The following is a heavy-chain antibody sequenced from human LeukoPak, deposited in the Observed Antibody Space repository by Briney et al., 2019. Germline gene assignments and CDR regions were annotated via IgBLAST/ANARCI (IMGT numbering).Heavy chain of an antibody. Sequence: SGPALVKPTQTLTLTCTFSGFSLTTSGMRVSWIRQPPGKALEWLARIDWDDNKYYSTSLKTRLTISNDTSKNQVVLTMTNLHPMGTATYYCARHMTAVTTSFDYWGQGTLVTVSS. CDR1: GFSLTTSGMR. CDR2: IDWDDNK. CDR3: ARHMTAVTTSFDY. D-gene: IGHD4-17*01. V-gene: IGHV2-70*04. J-gene: IGHJ4*02.